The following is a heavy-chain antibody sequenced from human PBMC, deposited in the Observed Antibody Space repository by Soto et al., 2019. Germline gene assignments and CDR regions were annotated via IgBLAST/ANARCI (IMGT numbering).Heavy chain of an antibody. Sequence: SETLSLTCTVSGGSVSSGSYYWSWIRQPPGKGLEWIGYIYYSGNTNYNPSLKSRVTISVDTSKNQFSLKLSSVTAADTAVYYCAGMPRYNWNDWGGYWGQGTLVTVSS. D-gene: IGHD1-20*01. V-gene: IGHV4-61*01. J-gene: IGHJ4*02. CDR3: AGMPRYNWNDWGGY. CDR1: GGSVSSGSYY. CDR2: IYYSGNT.